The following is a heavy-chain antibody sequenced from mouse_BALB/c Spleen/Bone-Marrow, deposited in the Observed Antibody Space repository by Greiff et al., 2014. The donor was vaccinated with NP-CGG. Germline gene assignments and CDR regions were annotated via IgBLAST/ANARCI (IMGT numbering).Heavy chain of an antibody. V-gene: IGHV3-2*02. D-gene: IGHD2-4*01. CDR1: GYSITSDYA. J-gene: IGHJ2*01. Sequence: EVQLQQSGPGLVKPSQSLSLTCTVTGYSITSDYAWNWIRQFPGNKLEWMGYISYSGSTSYNPSIKSRISITRDTSKNRFFLQLNSVTTEDAAAYYCARYEYDVGYFDYWGQGITLTVSS. CDR3: ARYEYDVGYFDY. CDR2: ISYSGST.